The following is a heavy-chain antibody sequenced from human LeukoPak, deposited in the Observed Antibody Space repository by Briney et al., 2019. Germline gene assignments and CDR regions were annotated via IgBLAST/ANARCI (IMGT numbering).Heavy chain of an antibody. CDR3: ARRGYCSGGGCFSAAFDV. CDR2: ISASGGST. J-gene: IGHJ3*01. Sequence: GGSLRLSCAASGFTFNNYAMSWVRQAPGKGLEWVSTISASGGSTYYADSVEGRLTISRDNSKNTLFLQMNSLRAEDTAMYYCARRGYCSGGGCFSAAFDVWGQGTMVTVSS. V-gene: IGHV3-23*01. CDR1: GFTFNNYA. D-gene: IGHD2-15*01.